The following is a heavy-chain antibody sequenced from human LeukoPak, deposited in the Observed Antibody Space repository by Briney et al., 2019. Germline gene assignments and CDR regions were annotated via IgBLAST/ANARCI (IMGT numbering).Heavy chain of an antibody. D-gene: IGHD2/OR15-2a*01. CDR2: ISYSGST. V-gene: IGHV4-39*01. J-gene: IGHJ4*02. Sequence: SETLSLTCTVSGGSIGSTRYYWGWIRQPPGKGLEWIGSISYSGSTHYNPSLQSRFTISVDTSKNQFSLNLSSVTAADTAVYYCARHDRIIASPLVWGQGILVTVSS. CDR3: ARHDRIIASPLV. CDR1: GGSIGSTRYY.